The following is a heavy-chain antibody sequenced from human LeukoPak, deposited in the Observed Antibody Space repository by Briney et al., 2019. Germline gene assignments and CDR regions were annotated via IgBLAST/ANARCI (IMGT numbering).Heavy chain of an antibody. Sequence: SETLSLTCAVYGGSFSGYYWSWIRQPPGKGLEWIGEINHSGSTNYNLSLKSRVTISVDTSKNQFSLKLSSVTAADTAVYYCARGLRYDFWSGYRAQNWFDPWGQGTLVTVSS. V-gene: IGHV4-34*01. CDR2: INHSGST. J-gene: IGHJ5*02. CDR1: GGSFSGYY. CDR3: ARGLRYDFWSGYRAQNWFDP. D-gene: IGHD3-3*01.